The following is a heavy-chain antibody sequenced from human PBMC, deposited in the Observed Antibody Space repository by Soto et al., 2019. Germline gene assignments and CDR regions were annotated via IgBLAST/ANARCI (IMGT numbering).Heavy chain of an antibody. CDR2: IYYSGST. J-gene: IGHJ4*02. Sequence: QVQLQESGPGLVKPSQTLSLTCTVSGGSISSGGYYWSWIRQHPGKGLEWIGYIYYSGSTYYNYYTPXPXRXXTISVDTSKNQFSLKLSSVPAADTAVYYCARTPLLWGQGTLVTVSS. D-gene: IGHD1-26*01. CDR1: GGSISSGGYY. CDR3: ARTPLL. V-gene: IGHV4-31*03.